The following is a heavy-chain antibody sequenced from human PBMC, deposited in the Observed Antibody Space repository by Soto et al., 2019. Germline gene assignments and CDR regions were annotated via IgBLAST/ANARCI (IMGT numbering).Heavy chain of an antibody. Sequence: QVQLQESGPGLVKPSETLSLTCTVSGGSVSSGSYYWSWIRQPPGKGLEWIGYIYYSGSTNYNPSLKSRVTISVDTSKNQFSLKLSSVTAADTAVYYCARGSRGLALYGMDVWGQGTTVTVSS. J-gene: IGHJ6*02. CDR3: ARGSRGLALYGMDV. CDR1: GGSVSSGSYY. V-gene: IGHV4-61*01. CDR2: IYYSGST. D-gene: IGHD3-3*02.